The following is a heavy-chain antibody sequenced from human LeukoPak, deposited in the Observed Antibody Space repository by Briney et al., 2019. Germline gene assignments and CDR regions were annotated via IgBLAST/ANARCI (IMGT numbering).Heavy chain of an antibody. CDR1: GLTFTTYA. Sequence: TGGSLRLSCAASGLTFTTYAMSWVRRAPGKGPGWVSYISGSGGGTDYANSVKGRFTISRDNAKNTLYLQINSHRAEDPALYYFAKGHCKSGAGSFDHWGQGTLVTDSS. CDR2: ISGSGGGT. CDR3: AKGHCKSGAGSFDH. D-gene: IGHD1-14*01. J-gene: IGHJ4*02. V-gene: IGHV3-23*01.